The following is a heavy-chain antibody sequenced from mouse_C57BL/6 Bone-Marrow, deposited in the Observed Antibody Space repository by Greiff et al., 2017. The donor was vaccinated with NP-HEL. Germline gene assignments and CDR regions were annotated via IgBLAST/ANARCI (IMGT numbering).Heavy chain of an antibody. CDR2: ISNGGGST. V-gene: IGHV5-12*01. CDR1: GFTFSDYY. J-gene: IGHJ4*01. CDR3: ARLGGPYAMDY. Sequence: EVQVVESGGGLVQPGGSLKLSCAASGFTFSDYYMYWVRQTPEKRLEWVAYISNGGGSTYYPDTVKGPFTISRDNANNTLYLQMSRLKSEDTAMYYCARLGGPYAMDYWGQGTSVTVSS.